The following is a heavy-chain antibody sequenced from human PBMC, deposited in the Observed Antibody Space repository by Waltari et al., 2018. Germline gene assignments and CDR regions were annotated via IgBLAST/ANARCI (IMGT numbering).Heavy chain of an antibody. V-gene: IGHV4-38-2*01. Sequence: QVQLQESGPGLVKPSETLSLTCAVSGYSISSGYYWGWIRPPPGKGLEWIGSIYHSGSTYYNPSLKSRVTISVDTSKNQFSLKLSSVTAADTAVYYCASLYNWNAATDYYYMDVWGKGTTVTVSS. CDR3: ASLYNWNAATDYYYMDV. CDR2: IYHSGST. CDR1: GYSISSGYY. J-gene: IGHJ6*03. D-gene: IGHD1-20*01.